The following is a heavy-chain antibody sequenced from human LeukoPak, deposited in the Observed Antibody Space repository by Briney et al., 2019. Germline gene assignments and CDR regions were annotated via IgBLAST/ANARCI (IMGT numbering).Heavy chain of an antibody. V-gene: IGHV1-2*02. J-gene: IGHJ4*02. D-gene: IGHD1-26*01. CDR2: INPNSGGT. Sequence: ASVKVSCKASGYTFTGYYMHWVRQAPGQGLEWMGWINPNSGGTNYAQKFQGRVTMTRDTSISTAYMELSSLRSEDTAVYYCARGRKRYSGSYGIDYWGQGTLVTVSS. CDR3: ARGRKRYSGSYGIDY. CDR1: GYTFTGYY.